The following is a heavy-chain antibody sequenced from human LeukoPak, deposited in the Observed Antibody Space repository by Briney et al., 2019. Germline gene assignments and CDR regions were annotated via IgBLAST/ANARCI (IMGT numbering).Heavy chain of an antibody. V-gene: IGHV5-51*01. CDR3: VRVRGVINQNPDY. J-gene: IGHJ4*02. CDR2: IYPSDSDT. CDR1: GYSFTIYW. Sequence: GESLKISCKGSGYSFTIYWIDWVRQMPGKGLEWMGIIYPSDSDTRYSPSFQGQVTISADKSISTASLQWSSLKASDTAMYYCVRVRGVINQNPDYWGQGTLVTVSS. D-gene: IGHD3-10*01.